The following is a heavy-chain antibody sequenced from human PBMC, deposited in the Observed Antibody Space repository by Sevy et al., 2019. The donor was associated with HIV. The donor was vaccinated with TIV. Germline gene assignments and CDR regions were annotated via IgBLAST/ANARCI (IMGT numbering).Heavy chain of an antibody. CDR1: GFTFSSYA. CDR3: VRGGYYYGRSHFYPFDY. J-gene: IGHJ4*02. V-gene: IGHV3-23*01. Sequence: GGSLRLSCAASGFTFSSYAMSWVRQAPGKGLEWASGISGSGANTYYTDSVKGRFTISRDNSKNTLYLQVNSLSAEDTAVYYCVRGGYYYGRSHFYPFDYWGQGTLVTVSS. CDR2: ISGSGANT. D-gene: IGHD3-22*01.